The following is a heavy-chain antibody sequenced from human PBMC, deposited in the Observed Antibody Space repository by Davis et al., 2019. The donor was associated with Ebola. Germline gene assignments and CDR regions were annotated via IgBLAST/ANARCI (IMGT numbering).Heavy chain of an antibody. V-gene: IGHV3-21*04. D-gene: IGHD4-17*01. CDR1: GFTFSSYS. J-gene: IGHJ6*02. CDR3: AKDMRDYGDYYYYYYGMDV. Sequence: GSLRLSCAASGFTFSSYSMNWVRQAPGKGLEWVSSISSSSSYIYYADSVKGRFTISRDNAKNSLYLQMNSLRAEDTALYYCAKDMRDYGDYYYYYYGMDVWGQGTTVTVSS. CDR2: ISSSSSYI.